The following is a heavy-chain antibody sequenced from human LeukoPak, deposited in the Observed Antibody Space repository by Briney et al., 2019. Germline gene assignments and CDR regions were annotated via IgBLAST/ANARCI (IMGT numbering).Heavy chain of an antibody. Sequence: GGSLRLSCAASGFSFSTYGMHWVRQAPGKGLEWVALIWNAGTNTYYADTVKGRFTISRDNSKNTLYLQMNSLRAEDTAVYYCVGDTPPGGDYYLDYWGQGTLVIVSS. J-gene: IGHJ4*02. V-gene: IGHV3-33*01. CDR2: IWNAGTNT. CDR3: VGDTPPGGDYYLDY. D-gene: IGHD3-16*01. CDR1: GFSFSTYG.